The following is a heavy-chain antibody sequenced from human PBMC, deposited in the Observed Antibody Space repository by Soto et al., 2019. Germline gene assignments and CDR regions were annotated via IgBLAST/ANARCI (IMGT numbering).Heavy chain of an antibody. CDR1: GYAFTAYY. J-gene: IGHJ2*01. CDR3: ARDASSFSRYAERIHKNWYFDL. D-gene: IGHD2-2*01. V-gene: IGHV1-2*02. CDR2: IIPNSGVT. Sequence: QEQLVQSGAEVKEPGASVKVSCRAYGYAFTAYYIHWVRQAPGQGLEWMGWIIPNSGVTNSAQKFQGRFTNARDRSISISSMDQDRLESDDKTIYYCARDASSFSRYAERIHKNWYFDLWGRGTLVTVSS.